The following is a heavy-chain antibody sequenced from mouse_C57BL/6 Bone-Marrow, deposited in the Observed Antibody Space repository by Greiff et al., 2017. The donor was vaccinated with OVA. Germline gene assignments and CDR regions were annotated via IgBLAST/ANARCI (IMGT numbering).Heavy chain of an antibody. J-gene: IGHJ2*01. D-gene: IGHD1-1*01. CDR1: GFTFSSYT. CDR3: ARSYYGNSYVGY. V-gene: IGHV5-9*01. Sequence: EVKVVESGGGLVKPGGSLKLSCAASGFTFSSYTMSWVRQTPEKRLEWVATISGGGGNIYYPDSVKGRFTISRDNAKNTLYLQMSSLRSEDTALYYCARSYYGNSYVGYWGKGTTLTVSS. CDR2: ISGGGGNI.